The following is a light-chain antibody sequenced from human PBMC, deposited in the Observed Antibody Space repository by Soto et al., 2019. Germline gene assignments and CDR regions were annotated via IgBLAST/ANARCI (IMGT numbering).Light chain of an antibody. J-gene: IGKJ4*01. CDR1: QTISSGF. CDR3: QLLT. CDR2: GAS. V-gene: IGKV3-20*01. Sequence: EIVLTQSPGTLSLSPGERATLSCKTSQTISSGFLAWYQQKPGQAPRLLIYGASSRATGIPDRFSGSGSGTDFTLTISRLEREDSAVYYCQLLTFGGGTKVEIK.